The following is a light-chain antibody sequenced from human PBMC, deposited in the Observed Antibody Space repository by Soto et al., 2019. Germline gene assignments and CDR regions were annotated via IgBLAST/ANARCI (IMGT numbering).Light chain of an antibody. CDR2: DVS. CDR1: SSDVVCYIY. V-gene: IGLV2-14*03. Sequence: QSVLTQPASVSGSPGQSITISCTGTSSDVVCYIYVSWYQHHPGKAPKFMIYDVSNRPSGVSNRFSGSKSGNTASLTISGLQPEDEADYYCSSYTTSNTRQIVFGTGTKVTVL. CDR3: SSYTTSNTRQIV. J-gene: IGLJ1*01.